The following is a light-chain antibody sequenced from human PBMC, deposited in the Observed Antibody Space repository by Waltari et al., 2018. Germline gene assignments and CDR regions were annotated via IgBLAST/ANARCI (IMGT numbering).Light chain of an antibody. CDR2: AAS. J-gene: IGKJ5*01. CDR3: QHTYTFPIT. V-gene: IGKV1-12*01. Sequence: DIQMTQSPSSVSASVGDRVTMTCRASEDISIWLAWFQQKPGMAPKFLIYAASILESGVPSRFSGNGSGTDFALSISGLQPEEFATYFCQHTYTFPITFGQGTRLDIK. CDR1: EDISIW.